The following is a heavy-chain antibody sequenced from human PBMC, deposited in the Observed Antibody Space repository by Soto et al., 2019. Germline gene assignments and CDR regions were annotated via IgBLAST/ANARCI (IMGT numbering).Heavy chain of an antibody. CDR1: GFTFSSYC. CDR2: IWYDGSNK. CDR3: ARAAVRYSYGYFDY. J-gene: IGHJ4*02. D-gene: IGHD5-18*01. Sequence: GGSLRLSCAASGFTFSSYCMHWVRQAPGKGLEWVAVIWYDGSNKYYADSVKGRFTISRDNSKNTLYLQMNSLRAEDTAVYYCARAAVRYSYGYFDYWGQGTLVTVSS. V-gene: IGHV3-33*01.